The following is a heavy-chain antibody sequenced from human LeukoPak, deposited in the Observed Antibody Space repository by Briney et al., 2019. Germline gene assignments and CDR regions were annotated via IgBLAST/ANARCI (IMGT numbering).Heavy chain of an antibody. V-gene: IGHV4-61*02. CDR2: INASGST. J-gene: IGHJ5*02. CDR1: GGSISSGGYS. Sequence: SETLSLTCAVSGGSISSGGYSWSWIRQTAGKGLEWIGRINASGSTRFNPSLKSRVTMSVDTSKNQFSLKLSSVTAADTAVYFCARGMAVAYDYNWFDPWGQGTLVTVSS. D-gene: IGHD5-12*01. CDR3: ARGMAVAYDYNWFDP.